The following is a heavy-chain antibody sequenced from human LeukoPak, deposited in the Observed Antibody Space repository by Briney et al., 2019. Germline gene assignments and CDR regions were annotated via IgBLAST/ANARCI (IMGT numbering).Heavy chain of an antibody. D-gene: IGHD4-23*01. J-gene: IGHJ3*02. CDR2: IDLIDSNT. V-gene: IGHV5-10-1*01. CDR1: GYRFTRYW. CDR3: ARRTAVGAFDI. Sequence: GESLKISCKGSGYRFTRYWITWMRQIPGKGLEWMGTIDLIDSNTNYSPSFQGHVTISADKSTRTAYLQWSSLKASDIAMYYCARRTAVGAFDIWGQGTIVTVSS.